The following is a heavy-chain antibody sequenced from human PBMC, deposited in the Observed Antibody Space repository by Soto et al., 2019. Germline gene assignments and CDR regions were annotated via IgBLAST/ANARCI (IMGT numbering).Heavy chain of an antibody. CDR1: GFTLSAYA. CDR2: LVYSGGSK. Sequence: SGGSLRLSCTASGFTLSAYAMSWVRQAPGKGLQWVSGLVYSGGSKYYADSVGGRFTVSRDNSKNTLYLQMNSLRAEDTAVYYCARAEGATRYYGMDVWGQGTTVSVSS. CDR3: ARAEGATRYYGMDV. D-gene: IGHD1-26*01. V-gene: IGHV3-23*01. J-gene: IGHJ6*02.